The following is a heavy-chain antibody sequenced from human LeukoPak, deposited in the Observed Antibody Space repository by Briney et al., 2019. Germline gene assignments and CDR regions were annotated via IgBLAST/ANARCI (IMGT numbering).Heavy chain of an antibody. J-gene: IGHJ4*02. Sequence: GGSLRLSCAASGFTFSLYWMTWVRQAPGKGLEWVANIKPDESEKYYVGSVKGRFTISRDNAKNSLYLQMNSLRAEDTAVYYCAKWGPYDILTGRINWGQGTLVTVSS. CDR2: IKPDESEK. CDR3: AKWGPYDILTGRIN. V-gene: IGHV3-7*03. D-gene: IGHD3-9*01. CDR1: GFTFSLYW.